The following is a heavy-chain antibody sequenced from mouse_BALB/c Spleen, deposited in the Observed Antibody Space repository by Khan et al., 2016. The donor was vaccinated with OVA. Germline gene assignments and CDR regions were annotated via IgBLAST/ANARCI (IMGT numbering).Heavy chain of an antibody. J-gene: IGHJ4*01. CDR3: AKDPPDYGMDY. CDR1: GFSLTDYA. V-gene: IGHV2-6-5*01. CDR2: IWGGGSK. Sequence: QMQLEESGPGLVAPSQSLSITCTVSGFSLTDYAVSWIRQPPGKSQEWRGGIWGGGSKYYNTALKSRLSISKENSKRQVFLKVKNSETDNTAMYYCAKDPPDYGMDYWGQGTTVTVSS.